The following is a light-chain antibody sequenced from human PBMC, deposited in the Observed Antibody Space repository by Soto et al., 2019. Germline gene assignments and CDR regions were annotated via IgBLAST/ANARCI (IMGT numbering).Light chain of an antibody. CDR1: NIGGKS. V-gene: IGLV3-21*04. CDR2: YDS. CDR3: QVWDSSSDPPAV. J-gene: IGLJ7*01. Sequence: SYELTQPPSVSVAPGKTARITCGGNNIGGKSVHCYQQKPGQAPVLVIYYDSDRPSGIPERFPGSNSGNTATLTISRVDAGDEADYYCQVWDSSSDPPAVFGGGTQLTVL.